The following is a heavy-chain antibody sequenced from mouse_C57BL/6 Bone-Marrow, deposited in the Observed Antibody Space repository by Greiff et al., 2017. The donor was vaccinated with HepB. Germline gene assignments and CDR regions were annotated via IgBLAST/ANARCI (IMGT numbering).Heavy chain of an antibody. Sequence: EVQLVESEGGLVQPGSSMKLSCTASGFTFSDYYMAWVRQVPEKGLEWVANINYDGSSTYYLDSLKSRFIISRDNAKNILYLQMSSLKSEDTATYYCARDPLTIVTHYWYFDVWGTGTTVTVSS. CDR1: GFTFSDYY. V-gene: IGHV5-16*01. J-gene: IGHJ1*03. CDR2: INYDGSST. CDR3: ARDPLTIVTHYWYFDV. D-gene: IGHD2-5*01.